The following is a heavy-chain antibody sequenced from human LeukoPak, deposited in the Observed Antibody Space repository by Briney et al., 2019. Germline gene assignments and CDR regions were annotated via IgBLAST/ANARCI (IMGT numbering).Heavy chain of an antibody. J-gene: IGHJ4*02. D-gene: IGHD3-3*01. CDR3: AGGFWSGYYYVFDY. CDR2: IYSTGST. Sequence: PSETLSLTCTVSGGSITSYYWSWIRQPPGKGLEYIGYIYSTGSTSYIPSLKSRVTMSVDTSKNQFSLTLTSVTAADTAVYYCAGGFWSGYYYVFDYWGQGALVTVSS. V-gene: IGHV4-59*01. CDR1: GGSITSYY.